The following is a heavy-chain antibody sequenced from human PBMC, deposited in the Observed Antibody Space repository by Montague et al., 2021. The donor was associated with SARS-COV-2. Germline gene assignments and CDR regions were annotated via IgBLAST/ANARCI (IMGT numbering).Heavy chain of an antibody. CDR1: GGSISSGGYY. Sequence: TLSPTRTVSGGSISSGGYYWSWIRQHPGKGLEWIGYIYYSGSTYYNPSLKSRVTISVDTSKNQFSLKLSTVTAADTAVYYCASALRRVVIKHFDYWGQGTLVTVSS. V-gene: IGHV4-31*03. CDR2: IYYSGST. CDR3: ASALRRVVIKHFDY. J-gene: IGHJ4*02. D-gene: IGHD3-3*01.